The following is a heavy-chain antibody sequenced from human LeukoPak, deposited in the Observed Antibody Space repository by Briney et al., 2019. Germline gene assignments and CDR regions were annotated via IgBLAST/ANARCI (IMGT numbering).Heavy chain of an antibody. D-gene: IGHD3-3*01. CDR1: GFTFSSYA. Sequence: GGSLRLSCAASGFTFSSYAMSWVRQAPGKGREWVSAISGSGGSTYYADSVKGRFTISRDNSKNTLYLQMNSLRAEDTAVYYWARYSDFWRVPYYFDYGDRGPLVTVSS. V-gene: IGHV3-23*01. CDR2: ISGSGGST. CDR3: ARYSDFWRVPYYFDY. J-gene: IGHJ4*02.